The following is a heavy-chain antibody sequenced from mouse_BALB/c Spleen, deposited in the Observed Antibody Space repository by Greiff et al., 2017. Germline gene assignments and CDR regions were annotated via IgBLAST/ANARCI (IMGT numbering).Heavy chain of an antibody. CDR3: ARSGGNYAYWYFDV. D-gene: IGHD2-1*01. CDR2: IDPANGNT. J-gene: IGHJ1*01. V-gene: IGHV14-3*02. Sequence: EVQLQQSGAELVKPGASVKLSCTASGFNIKDTYMHWVKQRPEQGLEWIGRIDPANGNTKYDPKFQGKATITADTSSNTAYLQLSSLTSEDTAVYYCARSGGNYAYWYFDVWGAGTTVTVSS. CDR1: GFNIKDTY.